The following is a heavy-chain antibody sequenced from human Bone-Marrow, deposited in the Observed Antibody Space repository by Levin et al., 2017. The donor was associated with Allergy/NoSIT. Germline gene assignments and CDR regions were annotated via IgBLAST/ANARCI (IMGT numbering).Heavy chain of an antibody. J-gene: IGHJ3*02. D-gene: IGHD3-16*02. V-gene: IGHV4-59*01. CDR3: ARAPPSYDYVWGSYRPAAFDI. Sequence: SQTLSLTCTVSGGSISSSYWSWIRQPPGKGLEWIGYIYYSGSTNYNPSLKSRVTISVDTSKNQFSLKLSSVTAADTAVYYCARAPPSYDYVWGSYRPAAFDIWGQGTMVTVSS. CDR2: IYYSGST. CDR1: GGSISSSY.